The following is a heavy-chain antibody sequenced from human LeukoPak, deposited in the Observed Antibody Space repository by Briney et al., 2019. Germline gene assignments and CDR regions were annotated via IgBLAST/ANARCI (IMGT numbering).Heavy chain of an antibody. CDR3: ARNMGYCSGGSCYGYGMDV. V-gene: IGHV5-51*01. CDR2: IYPGDSDT. CDR1: GYSFTSYW. D-gene: IGHD2-15*01. Sequence: GESLKISCKGSGYSFTSYWIGWVRQMPGKGLEWMGIIYPGDSDTRYSPSFQGQVTISADKSISTAYLQWSSLKASDTAMYYCARNMGYCSGGSCYGYGMDVWGQGTTVTVSS. J-gene: IGHJ6*02.